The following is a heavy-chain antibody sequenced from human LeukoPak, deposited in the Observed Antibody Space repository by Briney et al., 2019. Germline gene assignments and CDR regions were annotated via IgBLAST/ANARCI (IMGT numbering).Heavy chain of an antibody. J-gene: IGHJ5*02. CDR1: GASISNSNFY. CDR3: ARDNGYNSGWFDP. V-gene: IGHV4-39*07. CDR2: IYYSGST. Sequence: SETLSLTCTVSGASISNSNFYWGWIRQPPGKGLEWIGGIYYSGSTFYNPSLKSRVTISVDTSKNQFSLKLSSVTAADTAVYYCARDNGYNSGWFDPWGQGTLVTVSS. D-gene: IGHD5-24*01.